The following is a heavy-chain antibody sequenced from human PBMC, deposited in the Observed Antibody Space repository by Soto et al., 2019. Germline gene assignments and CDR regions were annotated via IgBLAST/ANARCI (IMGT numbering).Heavy chain of an antibody. D-gene: IGHD3-10*01. V-gene: IGHV1-18*01. CDR1: GNTFASHG. CDR3: ARVDPRGVAVVRDY. Sequence: GPGVKKPGASVKVSCKASGNTFASHGFSWVRQAPGQGLEWMGWISGFNGQTNYALKFQGRVTLTTDTSTSTAYMELRSLISDDTAVYFCARVDPRGVAVVRDYWGQGTLVTVSS. J-gene: IGHJ4*02. CDR2: ISGFNGQT.